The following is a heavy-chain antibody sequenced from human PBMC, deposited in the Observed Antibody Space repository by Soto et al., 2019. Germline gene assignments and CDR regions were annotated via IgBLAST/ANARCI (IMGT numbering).Heavy chain of an antibody. CDR2: IRSKAYGGTT. CDR1: GFTFGDYA. J-gene: IGHJ6*02. CDR3: TRIRFLLNYYYYGMDV. D-gene: IGHD1-26*01. V-gene: IGHV3-49*03. Sequence: GGSLRLSCTASGFTFGDYAMSWFRQAPGKGLEWVGFIRSKAYGGTTEYAASVKGRFTISRDDSKSIAYLQMNSLKTEDTAVYYCTRIRFLLNYYYYGMDVWGQGTTVTVSS.